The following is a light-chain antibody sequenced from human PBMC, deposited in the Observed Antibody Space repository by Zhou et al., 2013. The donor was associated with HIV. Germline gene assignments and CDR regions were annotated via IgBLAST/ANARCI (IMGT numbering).Light chain of an antibody. CDR3: QQYNDWPWT. J-gene: IGKJ1*01. V-gene: IGKV3-15*01. CDR2: DSS. Sequence: MTQSPSTLSASVGDRVTITCRASQSVDGYLAWYQQKPGQAPRLLIYDSSTRATGCPGRFSGSGSGTDFTLTISSLESEDRAIYSCQQYNDWPWTFGQGTKVEIK. CDR1: QSVDGY.